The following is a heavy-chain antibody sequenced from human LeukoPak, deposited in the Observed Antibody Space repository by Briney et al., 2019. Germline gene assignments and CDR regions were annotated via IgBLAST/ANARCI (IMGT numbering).Heavy chain of an antibody. D-gene: IGHD1-14*01. CDR3: AREFSPEDAFDL. CDR1: GFTFDDYA. Sequence: GGSLRLSCAASGFTFDDYAMHWVRQAPGKGLEWVSGISWNSGSIGYADSVKGRFTISRDNAKNTLYLLMDSLRAEDSAIYYCAREFSPEDAFDLWGQGTRVTVSS. V-gene: IGHV3-9*01. CDR2: ISWNSGSI. J-gene: IGHJ3*01.